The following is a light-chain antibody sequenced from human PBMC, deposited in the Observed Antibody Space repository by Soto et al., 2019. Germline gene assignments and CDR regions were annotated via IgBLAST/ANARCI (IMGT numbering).Light chain of an antibody. V-gene: IGKV3-20*01. CDR2: DSS. Sequence: EIVLTQSPGTLYLSPGERATLSCRASQTINNYVAWYQQKPGRAPRVLIYDSSIRATGVPDRFSGSGSGTDFTLTISRLEPEDFAVYYCQQYVDSPETFGGGTKVEIK. CDR1: QTINNY. J-gene: IGKJ4*01. CDR3: QQYVDSPET.